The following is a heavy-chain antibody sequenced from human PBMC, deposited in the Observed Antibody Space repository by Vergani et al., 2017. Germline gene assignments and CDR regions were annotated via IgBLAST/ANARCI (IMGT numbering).Heavy chain of an antibody. CDR2: VIPSFGTA. J-gene: IGHJ5*02. D-gene: IGHD6-13*01. V-gene: IGHV1-69*01. Sequence: QVQLVQSGDEVKKPGSSVKVSCKASGGTFSSYAISWVRQAPGQGLEWMGGVIPSFGTATYAQKFQGSVTITADESTSTAYMSLSSLRSDDTAVYYCARGLAAAGTKQYNWFDPWGQGTLVTVSS. CDR1: GGTFSSYA. CDR3: ARGLAAAGTKQYNWFDP.